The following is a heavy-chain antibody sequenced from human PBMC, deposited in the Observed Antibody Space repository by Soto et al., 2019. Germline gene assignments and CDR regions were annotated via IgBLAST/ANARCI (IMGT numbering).Heavy chain of an antibody. CDR2: IYYSGST. J-gene: IGHJ4*02. CDR1: GGSISSGGYY. V-gene: IGHV4-31*03. CDR3: ARVGRYCSSTSCYSGLDE. Sequence: PSETLSLTCTVSGGSISSGGYYWSWIRQHPGKGLEWIGYIYYSGSTYYNPSLKSRVTISVDTSKNQFSLKLSSVTAADTAVYYCARVGRYCSSTSCYSGLDEWGQGALVTVSS. D-gene: IGHD2-2*01.